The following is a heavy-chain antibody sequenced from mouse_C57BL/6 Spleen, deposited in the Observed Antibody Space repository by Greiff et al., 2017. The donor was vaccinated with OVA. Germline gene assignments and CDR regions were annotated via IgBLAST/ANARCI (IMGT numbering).Heavy chain of an antibody. CDR1: GYTFTSYW. J-gene: IGHJ4*01. CDR3: ARGERLGSSPYYYAMDY. V-gene: IGHV1-69*01. D-gene: IGHD1-1*01. Sequence: QVQLKQPGAELVMPGASVKLSCKASGYTFTSYWMHWVKQRPGQGLEWIGEIDPSDSYTNYNQKFKGKSTLTVDKSSSTAYMQLSSLTSEDSAVYYCARGERLGSSPYYYAMDYWGQGTSVTVSS. CDR2: IDPSDSYT.